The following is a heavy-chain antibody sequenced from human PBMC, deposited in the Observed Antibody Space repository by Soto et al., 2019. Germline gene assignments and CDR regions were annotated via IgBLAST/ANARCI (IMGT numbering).Heavy chain of an antibody. J-gene: IGHJ5*02. V-gene: IGHV5-51*01. CDR2: IYPGDSDT. CDR1: GYSFANYW. Sequence: PGESLKISCKGSGYSFANYWIAWVRQMPGKGLEWMGIIYPGDSDTRYSPSFQGQVTISADKSISTAYLQWSSLKASDTAMYYCARPGLGGYNYGHPFDPWGQGTLVTVSS. CDR3: ARPGLGGYNYGHPFDP. D-gene: IGHD5-18*01.